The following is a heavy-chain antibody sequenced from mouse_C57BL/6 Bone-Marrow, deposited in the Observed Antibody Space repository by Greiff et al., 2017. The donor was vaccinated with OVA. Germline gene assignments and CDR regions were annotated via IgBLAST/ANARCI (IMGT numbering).Heavy chain of an antibody. CDR1: GFTFSSYG. CDR3: ARPHWEGYFDV. Sequence: EVKLVESGGDLVKPGGSLKLSCAASGFTFSSYGMSWVRQTPDKRLEWVATISSGGSYTYYPDSVKGRFTISRDNAKNTLYLQMSSLKSEDTAMYYCARPHWEGYFDVWGTGTTVTVSS. V-gene: IGHV5-6*01. CDR2: ISSGGSYT. J-gene: IGHJ1*03. D-gene: IGHD4-1*01.